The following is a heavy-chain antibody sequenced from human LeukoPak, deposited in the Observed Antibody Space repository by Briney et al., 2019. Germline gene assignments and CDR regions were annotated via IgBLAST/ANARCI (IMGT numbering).Heavy chain of an antibody. CDR3: TIPGRLGAYDSSGYPDY. Sequence: GGSLRLSCAASGFTFSGSAMHWVRQASGKGLEWFGRIRSKAKSYATAYAASVKGGFTIPRDDAKNTAYLQMNSLKTEDTAVYYCTIPGRLGAYDSSGYPDYWGQGTLVTVSS. J-gene: IGHJ4*02. CDR1: GFTFSGSA. CDR2: IRSKAKSYAT. V-gene: IGHV3-73*01. D-gene: IGHD3-22*01.